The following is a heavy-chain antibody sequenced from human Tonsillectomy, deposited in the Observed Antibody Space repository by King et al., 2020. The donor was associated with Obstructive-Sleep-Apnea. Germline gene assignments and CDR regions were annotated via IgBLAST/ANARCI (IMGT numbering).Heavy chain of an antibody. Sequence: QLVQSGGGLVKPGGSLRLSCAASGFTFSSYSMNWVRQAPGKGLEWVASISSSSSYIYYADSVKGRFTISRDNAKNSLYLQMNSLGAEDTAVYYCARDAANWGFGYFDYWGQGTLVTVSS. CDR1: GFTFSSYS. CDR2: ISSSSSYI. D-gene: IGHD7-27*01. J-gene: IGHJ4*02. CDR3: ARDAANWGFGYFDY. V-gene: IGHV3-21*01.